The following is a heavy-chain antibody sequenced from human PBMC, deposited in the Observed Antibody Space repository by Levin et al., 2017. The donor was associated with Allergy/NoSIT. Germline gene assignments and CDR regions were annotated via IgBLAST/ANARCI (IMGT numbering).Heavy chain of an antibody. D-gene: IGHD3-3*01. CDR3: ARGNYDFTHGMDV. Sequence: GGSLRLSCAASGFTFSSYGMHWVRQAPGKGLEWVAVIWYDGSNKYYADSVKGRFTISRDNSKNTLYLQMNSLRAEDTAVYYCARGNYDFTHGMDVWGQGITVTVSS. J-gene: IGHJ6*02. CDR2: IWYDGSNK. CDR1: GFTFSSYG. V-gene: IGHV3-33*01.